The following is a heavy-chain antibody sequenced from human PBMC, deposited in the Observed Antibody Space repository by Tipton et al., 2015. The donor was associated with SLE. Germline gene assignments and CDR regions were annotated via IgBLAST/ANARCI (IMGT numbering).Heavy chain of an antibody. CDR1: GGYISDSY. D-gene: IGHD1-26*01. CDR3: ARGGGSFTADAFDI. J-gene: IGHJ3*02. V-gene: IGHV4-59*01. CDR2: IYYSGST. Sequence: TLSLTCGVSGGYISDSYWSWIRQPPGKGLEWIGYIYYSGSTNYNPSLKSRVTISVDTSKNQFSLKLSSVTAADTAVYYCARGGGSFTADAFDIWGQGTMVTVSS.